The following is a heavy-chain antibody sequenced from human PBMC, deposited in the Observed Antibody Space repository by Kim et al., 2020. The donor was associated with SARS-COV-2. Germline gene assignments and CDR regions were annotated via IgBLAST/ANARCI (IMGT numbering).Heavy chain of an antibody. D-gene: IGHD1-7*01. CDR2: MGQDASEK. CDR3: TKDENGNYGYMDV. J-gene: IGHJ6*03. V-gene: IGHV3-7*01. Sequence: GGSLRLSCAASGFTFRNYWMSWVRQAPGKGLEWVANMGQDASEKFYVDSVKGRFSISRDSDTNSLYLQMNNLRAEDTAVYYCTKDENGNYGYMDVWGKGTTVTVSS. CDR1: GFTFRNYW.